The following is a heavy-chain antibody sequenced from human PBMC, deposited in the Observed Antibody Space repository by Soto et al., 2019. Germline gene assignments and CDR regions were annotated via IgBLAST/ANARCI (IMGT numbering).Heavy chain of an antibody. V-gene: IGHV1-2*04. D-gene: IGHD3-10*01. J-gene: IGHJ6*04. Sequence: VKVSCKASGYTFTGYYMHWVRQAPGQGLEWMGWINPNSGGTNYAQKFQGWVTMTRDTSISTAYMELSRLRSDDTAVYYCARSQRLTDFECCYNCMDVWGKGTTVTVSS. CDR1: GYTFTGYY. CDR3: ARSQRLTDFECCYNCMDV. CDR2: INPNSGGT.